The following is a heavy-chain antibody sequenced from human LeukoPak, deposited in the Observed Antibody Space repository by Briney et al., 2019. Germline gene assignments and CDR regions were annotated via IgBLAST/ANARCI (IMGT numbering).Heavy chain of an antibody. D-gene: IGHD4-17*01. V-gene: IGHV4-38-2*02. CDR2: IYHSGST. Sequence: SETLSLTCTVSGYSISSGYYWGWIRQPPGKGLEWIGSIYHSGSTYYNPSLKSRVTISVDTSKNQFSLKLSSVTAADTAVYYCAKDSALTTVTPFDYWGQGTLVTVSS. J-gene: IGHJ4*02. CDR3: AKDSALTTVTPFDY. CDR1: GYSISSGYY.